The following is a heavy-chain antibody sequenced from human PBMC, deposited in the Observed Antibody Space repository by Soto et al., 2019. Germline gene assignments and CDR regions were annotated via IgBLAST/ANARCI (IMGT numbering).Heavy chain of an antibody. J-gene: IGHJ4*02. CDR2: IYYNGNT. Sequence: PSETLSLTCTVSGGSLSSGGYSWNWIRQHPGKGPEWIGHIYYNGNTNYNPSLKSRLTISLDTSNNQIILNLNSMTAADTAVYYCARYKGYSNAHGYFVPWGTGTLVTV. CDR3: ARYKGYSNAHGYFVP. CDR1: GGSLSSGGYS. D-gene: IGHD4-4*01. V-gene: IGHV4-31*03.